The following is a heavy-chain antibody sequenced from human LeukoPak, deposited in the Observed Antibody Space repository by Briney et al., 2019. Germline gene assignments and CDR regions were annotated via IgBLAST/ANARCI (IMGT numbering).Heavy chain of an antibody. CDR3: ARSRDDWLSH. Sequence: GGSLRLSCAASGFTFSSYSMNWVRQAPGKGLEWVSSISSSSSYIYYADSVKGRFTISRDNAKNPLYLQMNSLRAEDTAVYYCARSRDDWLSHWGQGTLVTVSS. D-gene: IGHD3-9*01. CDR1: GFTFSSYS. CDR2: ISSSSSYI. V-gene: IGHV3-21*01. J-gene: IGHJ4*02.